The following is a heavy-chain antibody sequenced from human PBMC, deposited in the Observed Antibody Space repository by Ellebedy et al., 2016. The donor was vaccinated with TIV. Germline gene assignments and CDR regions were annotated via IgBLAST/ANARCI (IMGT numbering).Heavy chain of an antibody. CDR3: ARDRIVGSSSPYYNGMDV. Sequence: AASVKVSCKASGYTFTSYYMHWVRQAPGQGLEWMGVIDPSGGSTDYAQKFQGRVTMTRDTSTSTVYMELSSLRSDDTAVYYCARDRIVGSSSPYYNGMDVWGQGTTVTVPS. D-gene: IGHD1-26*01. V-gene: IGHV1-46*01. CDR2: IDPSGGST. J-gene: IGHJ6*02. CDR1: GYTFTSYY.